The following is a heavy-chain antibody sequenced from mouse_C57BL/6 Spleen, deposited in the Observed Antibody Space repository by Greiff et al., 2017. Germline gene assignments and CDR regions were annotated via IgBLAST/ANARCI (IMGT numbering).Heavy chain of an antibody. CDR2: LDPNCGGT. Sequence: QVQLQHPGAELVKPGASVKLSCKASGYTFTSYWMHWVKQRPGRGLEWIGRLDPNCGGTTYNEKVKSKATVTVDKPSSTAYMQLSRLTSEDSAVYKCARDPKNYDYDWYFDVWGTGTTVTVSS. D-gene: IGHD2-4*01. CDR3: ARDPKNYDYDWYFDV. V-gene: IGHV1-72*01. J-gene: IGHJ1*03. CDR1: GYTFTSYW.